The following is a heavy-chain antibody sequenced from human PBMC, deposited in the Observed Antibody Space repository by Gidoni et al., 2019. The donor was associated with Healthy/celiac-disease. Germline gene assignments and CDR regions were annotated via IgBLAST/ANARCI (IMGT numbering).Heavy chain of an antibody. D-gene: IGHD3-10*01. CDR1: GFTFSSYG. V-gene: IGHV3-33*01. CDR2: IWYDGSNK. CDR3: ARTWEGSGYFDY. J-gene: IGHJ4*02. Sequence: QVQLVESGGGVVQPGRSLRLSCPASGFTFSSYGMHWVRQAPGKGLEWVAVIWYDGSNKYYADSVKGRFTISRDNSKNTLYLQMNSLRAEDTAVYYCARTWEGSGYFDYWGQGTLVTVSS.